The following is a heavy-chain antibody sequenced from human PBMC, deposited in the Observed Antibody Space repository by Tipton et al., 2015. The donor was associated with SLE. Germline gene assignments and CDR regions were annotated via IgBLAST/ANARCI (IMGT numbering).Heavy chain of an antibody. Sequence: TLSLTCTVSGGSISGSSYYWVWIRQTPGKGLEWIGSIYHTGTTYYNPSLKSRVIISVNTSKNQFSLKLSSVTAADTAVYYCAKTSSRYPYFDYWGQGTLVTVSS. J-gene: IGHJ4*02. CDR1: GGSISGSSYY. D-gene: IGHD6-13*01. CDR2: IYHTGTT. V-gene: IGHV4-39*01. CDR3: AKTSSRYPYFDY.